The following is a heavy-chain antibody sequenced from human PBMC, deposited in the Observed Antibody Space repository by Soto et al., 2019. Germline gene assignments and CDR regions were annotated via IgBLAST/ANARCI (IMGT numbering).Heavy chain of an antibody. J-gene: IGHJ4*02. D-gene: IGHD6-6*01. CDR1: GGSISSSDYY. CDR2: INYSGST. V-gene: IGHV4-39*01. Sequence: PSETLSLTCSVSGGSISSSDYYWGWIRQPPGKGLEWIGSINYSGSTYDNVSLKSRVTLSVDTSKNQFSLRLTSVTAADTGVYYCAKQGGFQRSSSWIIDYWGQGALVTVSS. CDR3: AKQGGFQRSSSWIIDY.